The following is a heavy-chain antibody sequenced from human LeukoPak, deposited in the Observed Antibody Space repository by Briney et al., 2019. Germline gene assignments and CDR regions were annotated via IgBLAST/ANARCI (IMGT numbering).Heavy chain of an antibody. J-gene: IGHJ3*02. Sequence: SETLSLTCAVYGESFSGYFWTWIRQPPGKGLEWIGYIYYSGSTNYNPSLKSRLTISLDTSKNQFSLKLSSVTAADTAVYYCARGGQPYYDVLTGHGGAFDIWGQGTMVTVSS. V-gene: IGHV4-59*01. CDR2: IYYSGST. CDR3: ARGGQPYYDVLTGHGGAFDI. CDR1: GESFSGYF. D-gene: IGHD3-9*01.